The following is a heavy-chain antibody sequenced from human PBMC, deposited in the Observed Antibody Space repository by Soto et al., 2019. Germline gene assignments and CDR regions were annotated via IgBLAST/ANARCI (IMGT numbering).Heavy chain of an antibody. D-gene: IGHD3-10*01. CDR1: GYSFISYG. CDR2: ISTYNGKR. V-gene: IGHV1-18*01. Sequence: QVQLLQSGSEVKKPGASVKVSCKASGYSFISYGINWVRQAPGQGLEWMGWISTYNGKRDYAQNLQGRVTMTTDTSTSTAYMELMSLRSDDTAVYYCARHAGYGLDVWGQGTTVTVS. CDR3: ARHAGYGLDV. J-gene: IGHJ6*02.